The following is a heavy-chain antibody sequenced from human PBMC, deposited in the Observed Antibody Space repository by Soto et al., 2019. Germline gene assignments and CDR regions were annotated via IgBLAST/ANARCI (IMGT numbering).Heavy chain of an antibody. J-gene: IGHJ4*02. D-gene: IGHD1-26*01. CDR3: ARDGSGIVFDY. CDR2: ISAYNGNT. V-gene: IGHV1-18*01. Sequence: QVQLVQSGAEVKKPGTSVKVSCKASGYTFTSYGISWVRQAHGQGLEWMGWISAYNGNTNYAQKLQGRVTMTTDTSTSTDYMELRSLRSDDTAVDYCARDGSGIVFDYWGQGTLVTGSS. CDR1: GYTFTSYG.